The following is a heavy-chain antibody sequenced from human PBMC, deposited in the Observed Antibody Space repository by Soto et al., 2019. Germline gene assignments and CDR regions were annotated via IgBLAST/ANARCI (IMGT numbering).Heavy chain of an antibody. CDR2: IYPGDSDT. CDR3: ARRGAVAPSDAFDI. Sequence: GESLKISCKGSGFSFTIYWIGWVLQMPGKGLEWMGIIYPGDSDTRYSPSFQCQVTISADKSISTAYLQWSSLKASDTAMYYCARRGAVAPSDAFDIWGQGTMVTVSS. J-gene: IGHJ3*02. CDR1: GFSFTIYW. D-gene: IGHD6-19*01. V-gene: IGHV5-51*01.